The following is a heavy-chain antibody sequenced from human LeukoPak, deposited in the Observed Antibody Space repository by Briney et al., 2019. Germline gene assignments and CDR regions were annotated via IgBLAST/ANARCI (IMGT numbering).Heavy chain of an antibody. Sequence: PGGSLRLSCAASGFTFSNYAMSWVCQAPGKGLEWVSAISGSGDGTYSADSVKGRFTISRDNSKNTLYLQMNSLRAEDTAVYYCAKPFYSGYDSHFDYWGRGTLVTVSS. D-gene: IGHD5-12*01. CDR1: GFTFSNYA. CDR2: ISGSGDGT. V-gene: IGHV3-23*01. CDR3: AKPFYSGYDSHFDY. J-gene: IGHJ4*02.